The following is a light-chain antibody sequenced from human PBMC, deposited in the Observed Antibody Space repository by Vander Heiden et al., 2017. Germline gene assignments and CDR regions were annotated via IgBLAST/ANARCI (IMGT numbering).Light chain of an antibody. CDR3: RQSLQTPLT. V-gene: IGKV2-28*01. Sequence: DIVMSQSPLPQPVTPGEPASISCRSSQSLLHSNGFNYLDWYLQKPGQSPQLLIFLGSNRASGVPDRISGSGSGTDFTLRISRVEPEDVGVYYCRQSLQTPLTFGGGTKVEIK. CDR1: QSLLHSNGFNY. CDR2: LGS. J-gene: IGKJ4*01.